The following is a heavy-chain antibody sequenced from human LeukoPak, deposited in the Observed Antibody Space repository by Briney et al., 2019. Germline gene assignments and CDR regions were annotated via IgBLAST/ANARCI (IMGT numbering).Heavy chain of an antibody. CDR1: GFTFSSYA. Sequence: GASLRLSCAASGFTFSSYAMSWVRQAPGKGLEWVSAISGSGGSTYYADSVKGRFTISRDNSKNTLYLQMNSLRAEDTAVYYCAKDPRSRYALYWGQGTLVTVTS. V-gene: IGHV3-23*01. D-gene: IGHD2-8*01. CDR3: AKDPRSRYALY. CDR2: ISGSGGST. J-gene: IGHJ4*02.